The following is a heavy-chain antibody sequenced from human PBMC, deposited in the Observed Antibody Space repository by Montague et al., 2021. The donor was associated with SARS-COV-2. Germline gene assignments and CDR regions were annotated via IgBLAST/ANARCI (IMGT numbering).Heavy chain of an antibody. CDR1: GASISSTNYY. V-gene: IGHV4-61*02. CDR3: AAGRLINDSEWNYPYYYYGMHV. J-gene: IGHJ6*02. Sequence: TLSLTCTVSGASISSTNYYWSWIRQPAGKGLEWIGRIYSSGVTNYNPPLRSRVIISIDTSKNQFSLKVSSVTAADTAVYYCAAGRLINDSEWNYPYYYYGMHVWGQGTTVAVSS. CDR2: IYSSGVT. D-gene: IGHD1-7*01.